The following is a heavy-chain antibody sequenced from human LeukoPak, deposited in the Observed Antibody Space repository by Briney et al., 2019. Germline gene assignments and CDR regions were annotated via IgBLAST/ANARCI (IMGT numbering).Heavy chain of an antibody. J-gene: IGHJ4*02. D-gene: IGHD6-19*01. CDR1: GYTFTTYG. V-gene: IGHV1-18*01. CDR2: ISTYNGNT. Sequence: ASVKVSSKASGYTFTTYGLIWVRHAPGQGLEWMGWISTYNGNTNYAQKLQGRFNMTTDTSTSTVYMELRSLESDDTAVYYCARGPRGSSGWYRFFDYWGQGTLVTVSS. CDR3: ARGPRGSSGWYRFFDY.